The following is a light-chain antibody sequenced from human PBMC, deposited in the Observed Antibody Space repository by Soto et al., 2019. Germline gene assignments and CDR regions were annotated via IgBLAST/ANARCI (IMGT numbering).Light chain of an antibody. V-gene: IGKV1-33*01. CDR3: EQYYRGIT. J-gene: IGKJ3*01. CDR2: DAS. Sequence: DNQMTQSPSSLSASVGDRVTITCQASQDISSYLNWYQQKSGKAPKLLIYDASNLETGVPSRFSGSGSETDFTFTISSLKPEDMATYYCEQYYRGITFGPGTKVDSK. CDR1: QDISSY.